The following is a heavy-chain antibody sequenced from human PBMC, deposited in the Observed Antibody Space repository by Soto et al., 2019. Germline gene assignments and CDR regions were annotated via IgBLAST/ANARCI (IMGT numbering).Heavy chain of an antibody. Sequence: QVQLVESGGGVVQPGRSLRLSCAASEFTFSSYGMHWVRQAPGKGLEWVAVIWYDGSNKYYADSVKGRFTISRDNSKNTLYLQMNSLRAEDTAVYYCAREGVIVVEGGYYFDYWGQGTLVTVSS. V-gene: IGHV3-33*01. CDR1: EFTFSSYG. CDR2: IWYDGSNK. CDR3: AREGVIVVEGGYYFDY. J-gene: IGHJ4*02. D-gene: IGHD3-22*01.